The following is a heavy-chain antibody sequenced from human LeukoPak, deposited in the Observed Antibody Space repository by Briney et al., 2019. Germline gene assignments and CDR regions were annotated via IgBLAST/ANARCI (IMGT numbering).Heavy chain of an antibody. CDR2: VSYSGGT. CDR1: GASVSSHH. J-gene: IGHJ3*02. CDR3: AREGHYDSSGYDDAFDI. Sequence: SETLSLTCTVSGASVSSHHWSWIRQPPGKGLEWIGYVSYSGGTNYNPSLKSRVTISLDTSKDQFSLRLNSVTPADTAVYYCAREGHYDSSGYDDAFDIWGQGTMVTVSS. D-gene: IGHD3-22*01. V-gene: IGHV4-59*02.